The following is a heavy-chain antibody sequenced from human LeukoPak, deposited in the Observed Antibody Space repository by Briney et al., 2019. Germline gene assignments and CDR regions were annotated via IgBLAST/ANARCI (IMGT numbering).Heavy chain of an antibody. V-gene: IGHV1-18*01. CDR1: GFDFTSYG. CDR2: IRPYNGDT. D-gene: IGHD2-21*01. CDR3: ARGGDNYLDS. Sequence: AASVKVSCKASGFDFTSYGVTWVRQAPGQGLEWMGWIRPYNGDTYYAQMLQGRLTMTTDTSTSTAYMELTSLRSDDTAVYYCARGGDNYLDSWGQGTLVTVSS. J-gene: IGHJ4*02.